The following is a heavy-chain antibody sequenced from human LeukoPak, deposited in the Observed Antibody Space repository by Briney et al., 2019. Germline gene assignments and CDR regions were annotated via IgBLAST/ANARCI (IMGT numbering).Heavy chain of an antibody. Sequence: ASVKVSCKTSGYTFTSSHLHWVRQAPGQGLEWMGAINPDSGATFYAHNFQGRVAVTSDTSTSTLYMELGSLRSEDTAVYYCARELGVAFDLVNYFDYWGQGTLVTVSS. CDR2: INPDSGAT. V-gene: IGHV1-46*01. J-gene: IGHJ4*02. CDR3: ARELGVAFDLVNYFDY. CDR1: GYTFTSSH. D-gene: IGHD3-22*01.